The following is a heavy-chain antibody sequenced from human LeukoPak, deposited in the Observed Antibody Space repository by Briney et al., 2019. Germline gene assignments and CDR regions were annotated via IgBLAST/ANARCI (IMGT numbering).Heavy chain of an antibody. V-gene: IGHV3-23*01. CDR1: GFTFSSYA. J-gene: IGHJ4*02. Sequence: GGSLRLSCAASGFTFSSYAMSWVRQAPGKGLEWVSGISGSGGSTYYADSVKGRFTISRDNSKNTLYLQMNSLRAEDTAVYYCAKGGAYWSGYYWVFDYWGQGTLVTVSS. CDR3: AKGGAYWSGYYWVFDY. CDR2: ISGSGGST. D-gene: IGHD3-3*01.